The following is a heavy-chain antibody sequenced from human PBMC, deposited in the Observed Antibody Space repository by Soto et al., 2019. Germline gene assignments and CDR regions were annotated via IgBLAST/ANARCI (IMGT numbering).Heavy chain of an antibody. CDR2: QTYDGSNK. CDR1: GFMFSSYA. CDR3: ARAGGLLVDY. Sequence: QVQLVESGGGVVQPGRSLRLSCAASGFMFSSYAMHWVRQAPGKGLEWVAVQTYDGSNKYYADSVKGRFTISRDNSKNTLYLQMNSLRAEVTAVYYCARAGGLLVDYWGQGTLVTVSS. J-gene: IGHJ4*02. V-gene: IGHV3-30-3*01. D-gene: IGHD1-26*01.